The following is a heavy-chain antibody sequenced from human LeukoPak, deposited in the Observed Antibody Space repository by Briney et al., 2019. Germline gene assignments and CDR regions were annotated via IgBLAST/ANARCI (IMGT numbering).Heavy chain of an antibody. J-gene: IGHJ4*02. V-gene: IGHV3-23*01. CDR1: GFTFSSYA. D-gene: IGHD6-19*01. Sequence: GGSLRLSCAASGFTFSSYAMSWVRQTPGKGLEWVSAISGSGVNTYYADSVKGRFTISRDSSKNTLYVQMNSLRAEDTAVYYCAKGPLIEVAGTTWDYWGQGTLVTVSS. CDR3: AKGPLIEVAGTTWDY. CDR2: ISGSGVNT.